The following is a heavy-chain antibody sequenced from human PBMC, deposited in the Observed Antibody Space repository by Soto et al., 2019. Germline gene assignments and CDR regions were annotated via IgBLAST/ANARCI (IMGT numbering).Heavy chain of an antibody. CDR3: ARKVVGSTSRPDYWYFEL. V-gene: IGHV3-23*01. Sequence: EVQLLESGGDSVQPGGSVRLSCAGSGFTFINYAMNWVRQAPGKGLECVLTISGGGDATFFADSVSGRFTFSRDNSKNTVTLQLTSLGVYYTAVYYCARKVVGSTSRPDYWYFELWGRGTLVTVSS. CDR1: GFTFINYA. J-gene: IGHJ2*01. CDR2: ISGGGDAT. D-gene: IGHD2-21*01.